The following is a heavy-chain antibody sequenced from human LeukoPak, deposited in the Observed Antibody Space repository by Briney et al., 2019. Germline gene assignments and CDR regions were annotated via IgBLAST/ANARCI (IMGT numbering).Heavy chain of an antibody. Sequence: PSETLSLTCAVYGGSFSDYYWSWIRQPPGKGLEWIGEINHSGSTNYNPSLKSRVTISVDTSKNQFSLKLSSVTAADTAVYYCATYGADYWGQGTLVTVSS. CDR1: GGSFSDYY. CDR2: INHSGST. V-gene: IGHV4-34*01. D-gene: IGHD4-17*01. J-gene: IGHJ4*02. CDR3: ATYGADY.